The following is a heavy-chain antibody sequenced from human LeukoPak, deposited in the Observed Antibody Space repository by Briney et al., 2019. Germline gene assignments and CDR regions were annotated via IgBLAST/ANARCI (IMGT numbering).Heavy chain of an antibody. CDR3: ARRLQTGGFDI. D-gene: IGHD1-26*01. CDR1: GYNFTNYG. V-gene: IGHV5-51*01. Sequence: GESLKISCKGSGYNFTNYGIGWVRQMPGKGLEWMGLIQPGDSQTRYSPSFQGQVTFSDDKSSTAYLQWSSLRASDTAIYYCARRLQTGGFDIWGQGTMVTVSS. CDR2: IQPGDSQT. J-gene: IGHJ3*02.